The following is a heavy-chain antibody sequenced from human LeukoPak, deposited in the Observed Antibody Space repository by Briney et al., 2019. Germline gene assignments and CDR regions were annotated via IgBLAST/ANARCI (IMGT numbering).Heavy chain of an antibody. CDR3: ASYCSSTSCYRGYFDY. D-gene: IGHD2-2*02. CDR1: GFTFSSYA. Sequence: PGGSLRLSCAASGFTFSSYAMSWVRQAPGKGLEWVSAISGSGGSTYYADSVKGRFTISRDNAKNSLYLQMNSLRAEDTAVYYCASYCSSTSCYRGYFDYWGQGTLVTVSS. V-gene: IGHV3-23*01. CDR2: ISGSGGST. J-gene: IGHJ4*02.